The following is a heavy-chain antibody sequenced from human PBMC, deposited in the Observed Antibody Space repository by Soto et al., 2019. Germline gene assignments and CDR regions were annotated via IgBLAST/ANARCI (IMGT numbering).Heavy chain of an antibody. CDR1: GFTFINSW. V-gene: IGHV3-15*01. CDR3: TTDIVLMDTAFEY. Sequence: LRLSCAASGFTFINSWMSWVRQAPGKGLEWVGRIKSETDGGTTDYAAPVKGRFTISRDDSKNTLYLQMNSLKTEDTAVYYCTTDIVLMDTAFEYLGQGTLVNVS. D-gene: IGHD2-8*01. J-gene: IGHJ4*02. CDR2: IKSETDGGTT.